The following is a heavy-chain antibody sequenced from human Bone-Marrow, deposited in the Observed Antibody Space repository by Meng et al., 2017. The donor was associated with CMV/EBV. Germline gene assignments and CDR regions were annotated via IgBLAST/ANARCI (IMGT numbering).Heavy chain of an antibody. D-gene: IGHD6-19*01. CDR2: INHRGST. J-gene: IGHJ4*02. CDR3: ARGVRVGGSSGWRGPRGY. V-gene: IGHV4-34*01. CDR1: GSFSAYY. Sequence: GSFSAYYWRCIRQPPGKVLKWIGEINHRGSTNDNPSLKSRVTISVDTSKNQFSLKLGSVTAADTAVYYCARGVRVGGSSGWRGPRGYWGQGTLVTVSS.